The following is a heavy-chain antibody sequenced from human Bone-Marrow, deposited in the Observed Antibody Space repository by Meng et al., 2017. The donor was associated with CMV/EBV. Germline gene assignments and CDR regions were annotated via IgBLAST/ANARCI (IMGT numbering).Heavy chain of an antibody. CDR3: ASLYSGGTIWSGYPRGYYFDY. CDR2: MNPNSGNT. CDR1: GYTFTSYD. V-gene: IGHV1-8*03. J-gene: IGHJ4*02. Sequence: ASVKVSCKASGYTFTSYDINWVRQATGQGLEWMGWMNPNSGNTGYAQKFQGRVTITADKSTSTAYMELSSLRSEDTAVYYCASLYSGGTIWSGYPRGYYFDYWGQGTLVTVSS. D-gene: IGHD3-3*01.